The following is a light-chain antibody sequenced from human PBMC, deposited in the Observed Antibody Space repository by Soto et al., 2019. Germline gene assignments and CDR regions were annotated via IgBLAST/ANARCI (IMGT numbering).Light chain of an antibody. CDR2: DAS. CDR1: QGISSW. Sequence: GGSATIHCRASQGISSWLDWYQQKPGKAPKLLIYDASHLERGVPSRFSGSGSGKDFTLTISSLQPDDFATYYCQQYDDYPLTFGGGTKVDIK. CDR3: QQYDDYPLT. V-gene: IGKV1-5*01. J-gene: IGKJ4*01.